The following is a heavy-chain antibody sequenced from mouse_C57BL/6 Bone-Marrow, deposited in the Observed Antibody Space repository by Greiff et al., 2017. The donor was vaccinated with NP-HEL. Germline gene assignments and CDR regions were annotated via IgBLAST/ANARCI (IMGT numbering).Heavy chain of an antibody. CDR3: ARGASLVGSRYGNYFDY. CDR1: GYTFTSYG. V-gene: IGHV1-81*01. Sequence: QVQLKQSGAELARPGASVKLSCKASGYTFTSYGISWVKQRTGQGLEWIGEIYPRSGNTYYNEKFKGQATLTADKSSSTAYMELRSLTSEDSAVYVYARGASLVGSRYGNYFDYWGQGTTLTVSS. D-gene: IGHD1-1*01. J-gene: IGHJ2*01. CDR2: IYPRSGNT.